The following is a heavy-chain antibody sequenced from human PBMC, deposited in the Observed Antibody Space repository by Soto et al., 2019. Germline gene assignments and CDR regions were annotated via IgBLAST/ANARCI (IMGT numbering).Heavy chain of an antibody. Sequence: GGSLRLSCAASGFTFSSYGMHWVRQAPGKGLEWVAVISSDGSKKYSIDSVKGRLTISRDNSKNTLDLQMDSLRVEDTAVDYCAKDVSTYAGSFTYHFDSWGQGT. D-gene: IGHD1-26*01. CDR3: AKDVSTYAGSFTYHFDS. V-gene: IGHV3-30*06. CDR2: ISSDGSKK. CDR1: GFTFSSYG. J-gene: IGHJ4*02.